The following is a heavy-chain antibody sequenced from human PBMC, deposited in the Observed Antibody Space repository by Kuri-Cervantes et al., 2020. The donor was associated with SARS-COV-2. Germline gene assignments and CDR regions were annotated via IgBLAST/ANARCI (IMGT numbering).Heavy chain of an antibody. D-gene: IGHD3-16*02. CDR1: GYTFTGYY. V-gene: IGHV1-2*02. CDR2: INPNSGGT. CDR3: ARGDYVWGSYRYYMDV. Sequence: ASVKVSCKDSGYTFTGYYMHWVRQAPGQGLEWMGWINPNSGGTNYAQKFQGRVTMTRDTSISTAYMELSRLRSDDTAVYYCARGDYVWGSYRYYMDVWGKGTTVTVSS. J-gene: IGHJ6*03.